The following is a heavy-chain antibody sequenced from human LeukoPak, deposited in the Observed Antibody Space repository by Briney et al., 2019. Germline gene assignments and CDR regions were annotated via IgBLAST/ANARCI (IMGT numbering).Heavy chain of an antibody. CDR1: GCTFSSYW. J-gene: IGHJ4*02. V-gene: IGHV3-7*01. Sequence: PGGSLRLSCAASGCTFSSYWMSWVRQAPGKGLEWVANIKQDGSEKYYVDSVKGRFTISRDNAKNSLYLQMNSLRAEDTAVYYCARDQVVPAAINYFDYWGQGTLVTVSS. D-gene: IGHD2-2*02. CDR2: IKQDGSEK. CDR3: ARDQVVPAAINYFDY.